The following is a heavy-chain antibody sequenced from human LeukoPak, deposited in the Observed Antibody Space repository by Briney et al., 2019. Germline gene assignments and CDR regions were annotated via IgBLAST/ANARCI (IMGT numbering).Heavy chain of an antibody. CDR1: GGSFSGYY. J-gene: IGHJ5*02. D-gene: IGHD2-15*01. CDR2: INHSGST. Sequence: SETLSLTCAVYGGSFSGYYWSWIRQPPGKGLEWIGEINHSGSTNYNPSLKSRVTISVDTSKSQFSLKLSSVTAADTAVYYCARGPYCSGGSCYSGGWFDPWGQGTLVTVSS. V-gene: IGHV4-34*01. CDR3: ARGPYCSGGSCYSGGWFDP.